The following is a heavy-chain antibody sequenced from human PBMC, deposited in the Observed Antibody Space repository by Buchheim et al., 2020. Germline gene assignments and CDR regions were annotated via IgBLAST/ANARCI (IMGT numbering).Heavy chain of an antibody. Sequence: EVQLVESGGGPVQPGGSLRLSCAASGFTFSHYWMHWVRQGPGKGLVWVSRFNSDGRSATYADAVKGRLTVSRDNVTNTLYLQMNSRRAEDTAVYYCVRDREPVSNSRNFDYWGPGTL. CDR3: VRDREPVSNSRNFDY. J-gene: IGHJ4*02. CDR1: GFTFSHYW. CDR2: FNSDGRSA. D-gene: IGHD2-2*01. V-gene: IGHV3-74*01.